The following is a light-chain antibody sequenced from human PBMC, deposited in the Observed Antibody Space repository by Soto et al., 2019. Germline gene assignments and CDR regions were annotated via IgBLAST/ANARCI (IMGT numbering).Light chain of an antibody. CDR3: RQYNNWPPA. Sequence: EIVMTQSPATLSVSPGERATLSCRASQSVSSNLAWYQQKPGQAPRPLIYSASTRATGMPARFSGSGSGTEFTLTISSLQSEDFAIYYCRQYNNWPPAFGQGTKVEIK. CDR2: SAS. V-gene: IGKV3-15*01. J-gene: IGKJ1*01. CDR1: QSVSSN.